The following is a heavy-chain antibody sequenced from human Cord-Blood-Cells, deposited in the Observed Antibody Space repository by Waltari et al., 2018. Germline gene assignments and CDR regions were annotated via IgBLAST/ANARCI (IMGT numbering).Heavy chain of an antibody. CDR2: ISYDGSNK. Sequence: QVQLVESGGGVVQPGRSLRLSCAASGFTFRSYGMHWVRQAPGKGLEWVAVISYDGSNKYYADSVKGRFTISRDNSKNTLYLQMNSLRAEDTAVYYCLYSSSSGGAFDIWGQGTMVTVSS. V-gene: IGHV3-30*03. CDR1: GFTFRSYG. D-gene: IGHD6-6*01. CDR3: LYSSSSGGAFDI. J-gene: IGHJ3*02.